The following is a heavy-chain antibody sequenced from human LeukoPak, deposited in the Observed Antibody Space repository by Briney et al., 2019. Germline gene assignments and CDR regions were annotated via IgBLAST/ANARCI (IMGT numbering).Heavy chain of an antibody. CDR3: AGRRRNGYNYSDY. CDR1: GFTFSSYW. CDR2: INSDGSGT. Sequence: PGGSLRLSCAVSGFTFSSYWMYWVRQAPGKGLVWVSRINSDGSGTVYADSVKGRFTISRDNAKNTLYLQMNSLRAEDTAVYYCAGRRRNGYNYSDYWGQGTLVTVSS. V-gene: IGHV3-74*01. J-gene: IGHJ4*02. D-gene: IGHD5-24*01.